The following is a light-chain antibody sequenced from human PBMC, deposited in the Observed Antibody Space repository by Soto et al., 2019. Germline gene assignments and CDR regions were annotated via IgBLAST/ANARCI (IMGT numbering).Light chain of an antibody. Sequence: QSALTQPASVSGSPGQSITMSCTGSSSDIGTYNFVSWYQRHAGKAPRLILYEVSNRPSGVSSRFSGSKSGNSASLTISGLQPEDEAHYFCSSYAATSTLVFGGGTKLTVL. CDR2: EVS. CDR3: SSYAATSTLV. CDR1: SSDIGTYNF. V-gene: IGLV2-14*01. J-gene: IGLJ3*02.